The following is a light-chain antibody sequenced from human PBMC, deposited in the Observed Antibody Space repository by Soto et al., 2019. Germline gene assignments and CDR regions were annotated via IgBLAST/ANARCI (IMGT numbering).Light chain of an antibody. CDR2: LNSDGSQ. J-gene: IGLJ2*01. V-gene: IGLV4-69*01. Sequence: QPVLTQSPSASASPGASVKLTCTLSSGHSSYAIAWHQQQPEKGPRYLMKLNSDGSQSTGDGIPDRFSGSSSGAERYLTISSLQSEDEADYYCQTWGTGIRVFGGGTKLTVL. CDR1: SGHSSYA. CDR3: QTWGTGIRV.